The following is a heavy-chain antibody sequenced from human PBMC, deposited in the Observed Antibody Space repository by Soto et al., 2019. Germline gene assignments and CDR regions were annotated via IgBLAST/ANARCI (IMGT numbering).Heavy chain of an antibody. J-gene: IGHJ6*02. CDR2: ISAYNGNT. V-gene: IGHV1-18*01. CDR3: GRSALATYYYYGMDV. D-gene: IGHD4-17*01. Sequence: ASVKVSCKASGYIFTSYGISWVRQAPGQGLEWMGWISAYNGNTNYAQKLQGRVTMTTDTSTSTAYMELRSLRSDDTAVYYCGRSALATYYYYGMDVWGQGTTVTVSS. CDR1: GYIFTSYG.